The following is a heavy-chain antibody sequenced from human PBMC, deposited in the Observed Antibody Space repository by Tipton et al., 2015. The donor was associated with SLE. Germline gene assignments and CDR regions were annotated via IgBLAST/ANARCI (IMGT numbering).Heavy chain of an antibody. CDR2: IYPGGSDT. CDR3: ARHHNQAFDY. Sequence: QSGAEVKKPGESLKISCKALGYSFSNNWIGWVRQVPGKGPEWVALIYPGGSDTTYSPSFQGQVTISADKSINTAYLQWTSMRASDSAMYYCARHHNQAFDYWGQGSLVTVSS. D-gene: IGHD1-14*01. J-gene: IGHJ4*02. CDR1: GYSFSNNW. V-gene: IGHV5-51*01.